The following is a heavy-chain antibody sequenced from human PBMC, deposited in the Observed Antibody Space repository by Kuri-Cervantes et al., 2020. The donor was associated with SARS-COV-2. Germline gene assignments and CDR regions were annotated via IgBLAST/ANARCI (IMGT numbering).Heavy chain of an antibody. CDR3: ARVGGNWEVPFDY. CDR2: IYYSGSA. Sequence: SETLSLTCTVSGGSISSYYWSWIRQPPGKGLEWIGYIYYSGSANYNPSLKSRVTISVDTSQNQFSLKLSSVTAADTAVYYCARVGGNWEVPFDYWGQGTLVTVSS. V-gene: IGHV4-59*01. J-gene: IGHJ4*02. D-gene: IGHD1-26*01. CDR1: GGSISSYY.